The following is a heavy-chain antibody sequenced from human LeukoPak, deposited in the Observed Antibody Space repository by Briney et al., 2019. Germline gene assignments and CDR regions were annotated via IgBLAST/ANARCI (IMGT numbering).Heavy chain of an antibody. CDR1: GFTFSSYW. CDR2: INSDGSST. CDR3: ASSAYYDFWSGNDIDY. V-gene: IGHV3-74*01. D-gene: IGHD3-3*01. J-gene: IGHJ4*02. Sequence: PGGSLRLSCAASGFTFSSYWMHWVRQAPGKGLVWVSRINSDGSSTSYADSVKGRFTISRDNAKNTLYLQMNSLRAEDTAVYYCASSAYYDFWSGNDIDYWGQGTLVTASS.